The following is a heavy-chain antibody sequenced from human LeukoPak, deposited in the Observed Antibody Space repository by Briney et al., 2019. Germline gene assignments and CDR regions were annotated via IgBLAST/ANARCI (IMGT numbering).Heavy chain of an antibody. Sequence: PGGSLRLSCAASGFTFSDYTMNLVRQAPGKGLEWISYINIGSDTIYYAGSVEGRFTISRDNARNSLYLQMNSLRAEDTAVYYCARGPPLFDPWGQGTLVTVSS. J-gene: IGHJ5*02. CDR1: GFTFSDYT. CDR2: INIGSDTI. CDR3: ARGPPLFDP. V-gene: IGHV3-48*01.